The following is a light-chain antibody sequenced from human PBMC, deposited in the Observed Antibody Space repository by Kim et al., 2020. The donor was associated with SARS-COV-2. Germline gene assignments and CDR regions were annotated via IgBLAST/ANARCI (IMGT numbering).Light chain of an antibody. CDR3: QQYNNWPYT. CDR1: QSVSTN. V-gene: IGKV3-15*01. CDR2: GAS. J-gene: IGKJ2*01. Sequence: SVSPGERATLSCRASQSVSTNLAWYQQKPRQAPRLLIYGASTRATGIPARFSGSGSGTEFTLTIGSLQSEDFAIYYCQQYNNWPYTFGQGTKLEI.